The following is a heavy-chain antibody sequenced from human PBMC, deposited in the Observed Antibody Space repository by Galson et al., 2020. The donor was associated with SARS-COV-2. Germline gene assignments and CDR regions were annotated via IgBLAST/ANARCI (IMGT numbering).Heavy chain of an antibody. CDR3: ARDLHRGLIAMVMDV. J-gene: IGHJ6*02. V-gene: IGHV4-39*07. CDR1: GGSISSSSYY. D-gene: IGHD5-18*01. Sequence: SETLSLTCTVSGGSISSSSYYWGWIRQPPGKGLEWIGSIYYSGSTYYNPSLKSRVTISVDTSKNQFSLKLSSVTAADTAVYYCARDLHRGLIAMVMDVWGQGTTVTVSS. CDR2: IYYSGST.